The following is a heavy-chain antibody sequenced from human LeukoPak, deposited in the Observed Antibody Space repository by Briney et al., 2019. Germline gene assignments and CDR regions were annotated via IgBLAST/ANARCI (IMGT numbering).Heavy chain of an antibody. Sequence: GGSLRLSCAASGFTFSSYWMSWVRQAPGKGLEWVSAISGSGGSTYYADSVKGRFTISRDNAKNTLYLQMNSLRAEDAAVYYCARGNPIGSHWGQGTLVTVSS. CDR3: ARGNPIGSH. V-gene: IGHV3-23*01. CDR1: GFTFSSYW. J-gene: IGHJ4*02. D-gene: IGHD3-16*01. CDR2: ISGSGGST.